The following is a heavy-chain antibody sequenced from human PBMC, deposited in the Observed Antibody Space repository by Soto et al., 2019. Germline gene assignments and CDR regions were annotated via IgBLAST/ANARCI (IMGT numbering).Heavy chain of an antibody. CDR3: AKASYYYGSGSYGSFDY. D-gene: IGHD3-10*01. CDR2: ISYDGSNK. Sequence: QVQLVESGGGVVQPGRSLRLSCAASVFTFSSYGMHWVRQAPGKGLEWVAVISYDGSNKYYADSVKGRFTISRDNSKNTLYLQMNSLRAEDTAVYYCAKASYYYGSGSYGSFDYWGQGTLVTVSS. V-gene: IGHV3-30*18. CDR1: VFTFSSYG. J-gene: IGHJ4*02.